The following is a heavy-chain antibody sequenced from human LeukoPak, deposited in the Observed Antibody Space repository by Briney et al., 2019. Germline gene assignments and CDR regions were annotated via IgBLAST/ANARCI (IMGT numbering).Heavy chain of an antibody. V-gene: IGHV4-4*07. Sequence: SETLSLTCTVSGGSISSYYWSWIRQPAGKGLEWIGRIYTSGSTNYKSSLKSRVTISVDTSKNQFSLKLSSVTAADTAVYYCARLTGYSSESWFDPWGQGTLVTVSS. CDR1: GGSISSYY. J-gene: IGHJ5*02. CDR2: IYTSGST. CDR3: ARLTGYSSESWFDP. D-gene: IGHD3-9*01.